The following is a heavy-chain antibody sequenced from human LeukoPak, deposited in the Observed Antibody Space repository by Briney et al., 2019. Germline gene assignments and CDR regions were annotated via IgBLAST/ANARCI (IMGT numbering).Heavy chain of an antibody. CDR2: ISYDGSNK. CDR3: ARDLTGGFDY. D-gene: IGHD3-9*01. V-gene: IGHV3-30-3*01. J-gene: IGHJ4*02. Sequence: GVSLRLSCAASGFTFSSYAMHWVRQAPGKGLEWVAVISYDGSNKYYADSVKGRFTISRDNSKNTLYLQMNSLRAEDTAVYYCARDLTGGFDYWGQGTLVTVSS. CDR1: GFTFSSYA.